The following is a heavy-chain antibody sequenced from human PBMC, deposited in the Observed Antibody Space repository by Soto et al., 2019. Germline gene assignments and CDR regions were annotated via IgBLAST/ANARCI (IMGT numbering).Heavy chain of an antibody. CDR2: IYYSGST. V-gene: IGHV4-30-4*01. J-gene: IGHJ5*02. CDR1: GGSISSVEYY. Sequence: SHTLSLTCTVSGGSISSVEYYWGWIRQPPGKGLEWIGYIYYSGSTYYNPSLKSRVTISVDTSKNQFSLKLSSVTAADTAVYYCARGTLELRFNMFGPWGQGTLVTVSS. D-gene: IGHD1-7*01. CDR3: ARGTLELRFNMFGP.